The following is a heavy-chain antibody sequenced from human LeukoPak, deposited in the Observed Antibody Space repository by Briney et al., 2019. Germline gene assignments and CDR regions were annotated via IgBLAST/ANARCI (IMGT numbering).Heavy chain of an antibody. V-gene: IGHV3-21*01. CDR1: GFTFSSYS. J-gene: IGHJ4*02. D-gene: IGHD6-13*01. CDR3: ARELYSSSSTHFDY. CDR2: ISSSSSYI. Sequence: GGSLRLSCAASGFTFSSYSRNWVRQAPGKGLEWVSSISSSSSYIYYADSVKGRFTISRDNAKNSLYLQMNSLRAEDTAVYYCARELYSSSSTHFDYWGQGTLVTVSS.